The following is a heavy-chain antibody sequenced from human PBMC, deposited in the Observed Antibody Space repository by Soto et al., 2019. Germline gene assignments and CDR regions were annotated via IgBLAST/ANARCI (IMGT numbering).Heavy chain of an antibody. V-gene: IGHV4-34*01. CDR3: ARGGIIMVRGRHWFDP. J-gene: IGHJ5*02. Sequence: SETLSLTCAVYGGSFSGYYWSWIRQPPGKGLEWIGEINHSGNTNYNPSLKSRVTLSVDTSKNQFSLKLSSVTAADTAVYYCARGGIIMVRGRHWFDPWGQGTLVTVSS. D-gene: IGHD3-10*01. CDR1: GGSFSGYY. CDR2: INHSGNT.